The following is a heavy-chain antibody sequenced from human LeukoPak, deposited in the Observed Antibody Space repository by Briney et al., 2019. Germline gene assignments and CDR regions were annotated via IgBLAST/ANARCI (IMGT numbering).Heavy chain of an antibody. J-gene: IGHJ6*03. Sequence: SETLSLTCTVSGGSISSYYWSWIRQPPGKGLECIGYIYYSGSTNYNPSLKSRVTISVDTSKNQFSLKLSSVTAADTAVYYCARDCSSTSCYHSGYYYYYMDIWGKGTTVTVSS. V-gene: IGHV4-59*01. CDR1: GGSISSYY. D-gene: IGHD2-2*01. CDR3: ARDCSSTSCYHSGYYYYYMDI. CDR2: IYYSGST.